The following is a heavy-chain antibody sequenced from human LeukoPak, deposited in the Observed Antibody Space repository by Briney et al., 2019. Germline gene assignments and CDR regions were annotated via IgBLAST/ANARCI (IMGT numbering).Heavy chain of an antibody. V-gene: IGHV1-24*01. Sequence: ASVTVSFTSSGYTLSVLPIHWVRQAPGKGLECKGGYDPEDGETFYTQEFQGRVTMTEDISTETAYMELGSLRSDDTAMYYCATRTVPTAIHSAFDIWGQGTMVTVSS. D-gene: IGHD2-2*02. J-gene: IGHJ3*02. CDR3: ATRTVPTAIHSAFDI. CDR1: GYTLSVLP. CDR2: YDPEDGET.